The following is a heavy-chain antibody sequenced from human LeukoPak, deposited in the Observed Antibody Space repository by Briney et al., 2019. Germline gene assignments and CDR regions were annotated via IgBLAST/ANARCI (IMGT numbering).Heavy chain of an antibody. J-gene: IGHJ4*02. CDR2: VSGSGGST. V-gene: IGHV3-23*01. Sequence: PGGSLRLSWAASGIAFDGYVMTWVRQAPGKGLEWVSTVSGSGGSTYYADSVKGRFTISRDNSKNTLYLQMNSLRAEDTAIYYCAILGITMVRGEGLDFWGQGTLVTVSS. D-gene: IGHD3-10*01. CDR1: GIAFDGYV. CDR3: AILGITMVRGEGLDF.